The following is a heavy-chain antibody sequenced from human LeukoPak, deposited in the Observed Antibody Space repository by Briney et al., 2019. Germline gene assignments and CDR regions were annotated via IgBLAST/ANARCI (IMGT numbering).Heavy chain of an antibody. J-gene: IGHJ4*02. CDR1: GFTFGEYA. Sequence: GESLKISCTASGFTFGEYAMSWVRQAPGKGLEWVAVISYDGSNNDYAESVKGRFTISRDNSKNTLYLQMDSLRAEDTAVYYCARDLRGGDYEGTYWGQGTLVTVSS. D-gene: IGHD2-21*02. CDR2: ISYDGSNN. CDR3: ARDLRGGDYEGTY. V-gene: IGHV3-30-3*01.